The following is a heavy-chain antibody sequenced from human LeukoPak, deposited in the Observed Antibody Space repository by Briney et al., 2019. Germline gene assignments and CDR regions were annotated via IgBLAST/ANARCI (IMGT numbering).Heavy chain of an antibody. CDR2: IYPGDSDT. Sequence: GESLKISCKGSGFTFTSYWIGWVRQMPGKGLEWMGIIYPGDSDTRYSPSLQGQVTISADTSINTAYLQWSSLKASDTAMYYCARLDLEGPFDPWGQGTLVTVSS. V-gene: IGHV5-51*01. CDR1: GFTFTSYW. J-gene: IGHJ5*02. CDR3: ARLDLEGPFDP.